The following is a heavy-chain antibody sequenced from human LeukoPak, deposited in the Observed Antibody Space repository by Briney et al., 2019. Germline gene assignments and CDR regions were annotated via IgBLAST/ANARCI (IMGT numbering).Heavy chain of an antibody. CDR2: FTGSGGGCT. CDR1: NYA. CDR3: AKIQSSRWGVYDAFDI. Sequence: NYAMKWVRQAPGKGLEWVSGFTGSGGGCTYFADSVKGRFTISRDRPKNTLSLQMNSLRAEDTAVYYCAKIQSSRWGVYDAFDIRGQGTMVTVSS. J-gene: IGHJ3*02. D-gene: IGHD6-13*01. V-gene: IGHV3-23*01.